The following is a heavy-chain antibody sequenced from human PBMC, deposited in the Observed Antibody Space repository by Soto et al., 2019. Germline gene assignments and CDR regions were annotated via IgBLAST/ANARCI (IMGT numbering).Heavy chain of an antibody. V-gene: IGHV1-3*01. D-gene: IGHD3-3*01. Sequence: GASVKVSCKASGYTFTSYAMHWVRQAPGQRLEWMGWINAGNGNTKYSQMFQGRVTITRDTSASTAYMELSSLRSEDTAVYYCARAQSARITIFGVATDWFDPWGQGTLVTVSS. J-gene: IGHJ5*02. CDR2: INAGNGNT. CDR3: ARAQSARITIFGVATDWFDP. CDR1: GYTFTSYA.